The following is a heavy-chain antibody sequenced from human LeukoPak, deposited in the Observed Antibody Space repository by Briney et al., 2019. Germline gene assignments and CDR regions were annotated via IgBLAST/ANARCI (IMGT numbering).Heavy chain of an antibody. CDR3: AKVRGDISGYYSWKDAFDI. CDR1: GFTFSSYG. Sequence: GGSLRLSCAASGFTFSSYGMHWVRQAPGKGLEWVAVISYDGSNKYYADSVKGRFTISRDNSKNTLYLQMNSLRAEDTAVYYCAKVRGDISGYYSWKDAFDIWGQGTMVTVSS. J-gene: IGHJ3*02. CDR2: ISYDGSNK. D-gene: IGHD3-22*01. V-gene: IGHV3-30*18.